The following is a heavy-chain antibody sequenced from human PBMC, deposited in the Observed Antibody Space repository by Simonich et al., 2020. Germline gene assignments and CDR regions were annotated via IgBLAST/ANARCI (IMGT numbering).Heavy chain of an antibody. D-gene: IGHD1-26*01. Sequence: QVQLQQWGAGLLKPSETLSLTCAVYGGSFSGYYWSWIRQPPGKGLEWIGESNHSGSTNYNPSLKSRVTISVDTSKNQFSLKLSSVTAADTAVYYCASPSGSYAGGHAFDIWGQGTMVTVSS. J-gene: IGHJ3*02. CDR2: SNHSGST. CDR1: GGSFSGYY. CDR3: ASPSGSYAGGHAFDI. V-gene: IGHV4-34*01.